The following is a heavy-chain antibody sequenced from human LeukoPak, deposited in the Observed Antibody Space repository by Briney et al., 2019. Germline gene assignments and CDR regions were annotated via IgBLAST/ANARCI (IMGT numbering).Heavy chain of an antibody. CDR1: GYTFTSYD. Sequence: GASVKGSCKASGYTFTSYDINWVRQATGQGLEWMGWMNPNSGNTDDAQKFQGGVTMTRSTCISTAYMELSSLRSEDTAVYYCARGPYYDFWSGYPDYYYYGMDVWGQGNTVTVSS. CDR2: MNPNSGNT. D-gene: IGHD3-3*01. V-gene: IGHV1-8*01. CDR3: ARGPYYDFWSGYPDYYYYGMDV. J-gene: IGHJ6*02.